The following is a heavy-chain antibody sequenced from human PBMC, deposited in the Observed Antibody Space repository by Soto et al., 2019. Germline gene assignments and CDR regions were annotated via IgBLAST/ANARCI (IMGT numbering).Heavy chain of an antibody. V-gene: IGHV3-23*01. CDR2: ISGSGST. CDR1: GFTFSDYG. CDR3: VKDRGEKGYYDILTGYPVFGANMDV. D-gene: IGHD3-9*01. J-gene: IGHJ6*02. Sequence: VQLLESGGGLEQPGGSLRLSCAASGFTFSDYGMSWVRQAPGKGLEWVSAISGSGSTFYADSVKGRFTISRDNSKNTLYLQMNSLRAEDTAVYYCVKDRGEKGYYDILTGYPVFGANMDVWGQGTTVTVSS.